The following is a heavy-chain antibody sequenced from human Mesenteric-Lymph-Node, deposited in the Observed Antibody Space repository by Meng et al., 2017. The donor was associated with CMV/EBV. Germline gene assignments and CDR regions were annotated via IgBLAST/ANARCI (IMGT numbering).Heavy chain of an antibody. D-gene: IGHD2-15*01. V-gene: IGHV3-23*01. CDR2: ISGSGGTT. J-gene: IGHJ4*02. Sequence: GSLKISCAVSGFSMSSNYMSWVRQAPGKGLEWVSYISGSGGTTSYADSVKGRFTISRDNSKNTLYLQINSLRAEDTAVYYCANRGWPYYFDSWGQGTLVTVSS. CDR3: ANRGWPYYFDS. CDR1: GFSMSSNY.